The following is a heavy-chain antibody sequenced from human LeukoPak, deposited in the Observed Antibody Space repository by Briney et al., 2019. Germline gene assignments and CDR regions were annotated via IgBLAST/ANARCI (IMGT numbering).Heavy chain of an antibody. CDR3: AREQVDSGSYYYFDY. CDR2: IIPILGIA. J-gene: IGHJ4*02. D-gene: IGHD1-26*01. Sequence: ASVKVSCKASGYTFTGYYMHWVRQAPGQGLEWMGRIIPILGIANYAQKFQGRVTITADKSTSTAYMELSSLRSEDTAVYYCAREQVDSGSYYYFDYWGQGTLVTVSS. V-gene: IGHV1-69*04. CDR1: GYTFTGYY.